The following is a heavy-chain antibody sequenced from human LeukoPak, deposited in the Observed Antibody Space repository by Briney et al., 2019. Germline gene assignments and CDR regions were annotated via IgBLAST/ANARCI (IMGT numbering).Heavy chain of an antibody. CDR1: GCNITTTT. Sequence: PGGSLTLTCTVSGCNITTTTMNWVRQAPGKGLEWVSAINRGGGGTYYADSVKGRFTISRDNSKNTLYLQMNSLRVEDTAVYYCAKEGGRGSFDIWGQGTMVTVSS. CDR2: INRGGGGT. CDR3: AKEGGRGSFDI. J-gene: IGHJ3*02. D-gene: IGHD3-10*01. V-gene: IGHV3-23*01.